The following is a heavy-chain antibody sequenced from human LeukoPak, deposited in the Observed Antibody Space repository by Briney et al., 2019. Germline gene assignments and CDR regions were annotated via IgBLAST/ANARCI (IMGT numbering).Heavy chain of an antibody. CDR1: GFTFSSYA. CDR3: AKHLNYYDSSGTRRNFDY. CDR2: ISYDGSNK. Sequence: GRSLRLSCAASGFTFSSYAMHWVRQAPGKGLEWVAVISYDGSNKYYADSVKGRFTISRDNSKNTLYLQMNSLRAEDTAVYYCAKHLNYYDSSGTRRNFDYWGQGTLVTVSS. D-gene: IGHD3-22*01. J-gene: IGHJ4*02. V-gene: IGHV3-30-3*02.